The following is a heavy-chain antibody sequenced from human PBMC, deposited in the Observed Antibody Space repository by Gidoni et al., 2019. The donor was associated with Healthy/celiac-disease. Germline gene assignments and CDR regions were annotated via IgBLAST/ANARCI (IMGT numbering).Heavy chain of an antibody. CDR1: GFPFGDYA. CDR3: TRDFTIFGVVPDV. Sequence: EVQLVESGGGLVKPGRSRRLSCTASGFPFGDYAMIWFRQAPGKGLEWVGFIRSKAYGGTTEYAASVKGRFTISRDDSKSIAYLQMNSMKTEDTAVYYCTRDFTIFGVVPDVWGQGTTVTVSS. V-gene: IGHV3-49*05. CDR2: IRSKAYGGTT. J-gene: IGHJ6*02. D-gene: IGHD3-3*01.